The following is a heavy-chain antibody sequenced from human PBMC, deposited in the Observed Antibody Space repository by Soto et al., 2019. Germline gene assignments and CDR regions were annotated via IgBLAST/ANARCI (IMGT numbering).Heavy chain of an antibody. Sequence: ASVEVCCEVSGYTLTELSMHWVRQAPGKGLEWMGGFDPEDGETIYAQKFQGRVTMTEDTSTDTAYMELSSLRSEDTAVYYCATFTRFLEWFRFDYWGQGTLVTVSS. J-gene: IGHJ4*02. CDR2: FDPEDGET. CDR1: GYTLTELS. CDR3: ATFTRFLEWFRFDY. V-gene: IGHV1-24*01. D-gene: IGHD3-3*01.